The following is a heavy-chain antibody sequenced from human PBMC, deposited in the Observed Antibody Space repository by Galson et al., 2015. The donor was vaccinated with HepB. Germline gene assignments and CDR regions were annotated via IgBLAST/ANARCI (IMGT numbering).Heavy chain of an antibody. D-gene: IGHD6-13*01. CDR3: TKYYSSWRHFGF. J-gene: IGHJ4*02. CDR2: INNDGSGT. Sequence: SLRLSCAASGFSFSTHWMHWVRQAPGKGLVWVSRINNDGSGTTYADSVKGRFTISRDNAKNTLYLQMDSLRAEDTAVYFCTKYYSSWRHFGFWGQGTLVTVSS. V-gene: IGHV3-74*01. CDR1: GFSFSTHW.